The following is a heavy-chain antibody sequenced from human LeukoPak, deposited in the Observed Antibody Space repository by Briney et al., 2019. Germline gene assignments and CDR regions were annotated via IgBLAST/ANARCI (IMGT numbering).Heavy chain of an antibody. D-gene: IGHD1-26*01. V-gene: IGHV1-8*02. CDR1: GYTFTNYD. Sequence: ASVKVSCKASGYTFTNYDINWVRQAPGQGLEWMGWMNPNTGNTDYAQKFQGRVTMTRDTSMSTAYMELSSLRSEDTAVFYCARGYSYHYGLDVWGQGTTVTVSS. CDR2: MNPNTGNT. J-gene: IGHJ6*02. CDR3: ARGYSYHYGLDV.